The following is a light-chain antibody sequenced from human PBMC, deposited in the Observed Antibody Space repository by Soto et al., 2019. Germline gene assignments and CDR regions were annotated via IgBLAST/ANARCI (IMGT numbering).Light chain of an antibody. Sequence: QSVLTQPPSASGSPGQSVTISCSGTSSDIGAYKYVSWYQHHSGKVPRLIIYEVNKRPSGVPDRFSGSKSGNTASLIVSGLQTEDEADYYCGTWDTSLSAGVFGTGTKLTVL. V-gene: IGLV2-8*01. CDR3: GTWDTSLSAGV. CDR1: SSDIGAYKY. J-gene: IGLJ1*01. CDR2: EVN.